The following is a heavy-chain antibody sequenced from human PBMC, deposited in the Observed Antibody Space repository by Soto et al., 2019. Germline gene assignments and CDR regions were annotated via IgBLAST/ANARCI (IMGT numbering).Heavy chain of an antibody. CDR3: ARGGAARPDY. V-gene: IGHV3-48*02. D-gene: IGHD6-6*01. CDR2: ISSGRPTI. Sequence: EVHLVESGGGLVQPGGSLRLSCVASGFTFSSNWMHWVRQVPGRGLVWVSYISSGRPTIQYADSVEGRFTISRDNAKNSLYLQMNSLRDEDTAVYYCARGGAARPDYWGQGTLVTVSS. CDR1: GFTFSSNW. J-gene: IGHJ4*02.